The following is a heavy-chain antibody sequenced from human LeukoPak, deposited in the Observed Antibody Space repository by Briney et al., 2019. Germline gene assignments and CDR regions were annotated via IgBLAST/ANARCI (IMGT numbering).Heavy chain of an antibody. D-gene: IGHD2-2*01. CDR1: GGTFSSYA. CDR3: AREEYCSSTSCSLKDY. V-gene: IGHV1-69*05. J-gene: IGHJ4*02. CDR2: IIPIFGTA. Sequence: ASVKVSCKASGGTFSSYAISWVRQAPGQGLEWMGGIIPIFGTANYAQKLQGRVTMTTDTSTSTAYMELRSLRSDDTAVYYCAREEYCSSTSCSLKDYWGQGTLVTVSS.